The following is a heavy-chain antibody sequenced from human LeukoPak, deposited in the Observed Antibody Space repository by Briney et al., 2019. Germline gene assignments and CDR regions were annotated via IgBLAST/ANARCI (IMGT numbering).Heavy chain of an antibody. Sequence: GASVTVSCKASGYTFTSYYMHWVRRAPGQGLEWMGIINPSGGSTSYAQKFQGRVTMTRDTSTSTVYMELSSLRSEDTAVYYCATYSEAGYYYYYGMDVWGKGTTVTVSS. CDR3: ATYSEAGYYYYYGMDV. V-gene: IGHV1-46*01. J-gene: IGHJ6*04. D-gene: IGHD2-15*01. CDR1: GYTFTSYY. CDR2: INPSGGST.